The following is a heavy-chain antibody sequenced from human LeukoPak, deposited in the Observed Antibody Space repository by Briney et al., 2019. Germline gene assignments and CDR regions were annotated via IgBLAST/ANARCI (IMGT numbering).Heavy chain of an antibody. J-gene: IGHJ4*02. Sequence: ASVKVSCKASGYTFTSYAMHWVRQAPGQRLEWMGWINAGNGNTKYSQKFQGRVTITRDTSASTAYMELSSLRSEDTAVYYCARLDRGWYYFDYWGQGTLVTVSP. CDR2: INAGNGNT. V-gene: IGHV1-3*01. D-gene: IGHD6-19*01. CDR1: GYTFTSYA. CDR3: ARLDRGWYYFDY.